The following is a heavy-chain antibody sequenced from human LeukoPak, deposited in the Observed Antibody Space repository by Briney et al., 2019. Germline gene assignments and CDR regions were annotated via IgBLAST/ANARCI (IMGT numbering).Heavy chain of an antibody. CDR2: ISYDGSNK. V-gene: IGHV3-30-3*01. J-gene: IGHJ5*02. Sequence: GGSLRLSCAASGFTFSSYAMHWVRQAPGKGLEGVAVISYDGSNKYYADSVKGRFTISRDNSKNTLYLQMNSLRAEDTAVYYCARDLSQRGFDPWGQGTLVTVSS. CDR1: GFTFSSYA. CDR3: ARDLSQRGFDP.